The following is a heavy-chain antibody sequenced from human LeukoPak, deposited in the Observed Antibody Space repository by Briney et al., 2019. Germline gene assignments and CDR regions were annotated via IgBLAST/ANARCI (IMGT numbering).Heavy chain of an antibody. CDR2: IRYDGSNK. CDR3: ARGGKRALAGTRSPQYFQH. V-gene: IGHV3-30*02. D-gene: IGHD6-19*01. Sequence: GGSLRLSCAASGFTFSNYGMHWVRQAPGKGLEWVAYIRYDGSNKYYADSVKGRFTISRDSSKNTLYLQMNSLRPEDTAVYYCARGGKRALAGTRSPQYFQHWGQGTLVTVSS. CDR1: GFTFSNYG. J-gene: IGHJ1*01.